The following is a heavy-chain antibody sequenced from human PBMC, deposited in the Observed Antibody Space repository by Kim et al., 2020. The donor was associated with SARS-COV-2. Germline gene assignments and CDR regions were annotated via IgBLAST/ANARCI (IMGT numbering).Heavy chain of an antibody. Sequence: QKFQGRVTFTRDTSASTAYMELSSLRSEDTAVYYCASEGYCSGGSCYVDYWGQGTLVTVSS. D-gene: IGHD2-15*01. CDR3: ASEGYCSGGSCYVDY. V-gene: IGHV1-3*01. J-gene: IGHJ4*02.